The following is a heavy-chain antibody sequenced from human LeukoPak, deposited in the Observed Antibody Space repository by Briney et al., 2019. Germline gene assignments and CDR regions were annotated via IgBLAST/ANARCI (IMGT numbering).Heavy chain of an antibody. CDR3: AKGPSIFGVVTPCL. Sequence: GGFLRLSCAASGFIFSSYAMSWVRQAPGKGLEWVSAISGSGGSTYYADSVKGRFTISRDNSKNTLYLQMNSLRAEDTAVYYWAKGPSIFGVVTPCLRGPGTLVTVSS. CDR1: GFIFSSYA. V-gene: IGHV3-23*01. J-gene: IGHJ4*01. CDR2: ISGSGGST. D-gene: IGHD3-3*01.